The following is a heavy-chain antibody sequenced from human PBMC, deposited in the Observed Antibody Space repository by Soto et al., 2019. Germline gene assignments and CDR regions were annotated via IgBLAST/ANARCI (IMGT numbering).Heavy chain of an antibody. CDR3: ARDLYEKRQLAYSWPLGGGWFDP. CDR2: INPSGGST. CDR1: GYTFTSYY. D-gene: IGHD6-13*01. J-gene: IGHJ5*02. V-gene: IGHV1-46*01. Sequence: ASVKVSCKASGYTFTSYYMHWVRQAPGQGLEWMGIINPSGGSTSYAQKFQGRVTMTRDTSTSTVYMELSSLRSEDTAVYYCARDLYEKRQLAYSWPLGGGWFDPWGQGTLVTVSS.